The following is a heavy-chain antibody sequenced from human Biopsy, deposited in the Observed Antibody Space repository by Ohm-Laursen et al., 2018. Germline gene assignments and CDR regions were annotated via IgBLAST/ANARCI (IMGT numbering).Heavy chain of an antibody. D-gene: IGHD2-21*01. CDR2: IYNTERT. CDR1: GGSASSSNYY. J-gene: IGHJ6*02. CDR3: AIDRVPRRGVMPVYYYGMDV. Sequence: SDTLSLTCSVSGGSASSSNYYWNWIRQTPGKGLEWIGFIYNTERTNYNPSLKSRVTISLDTSKNQFSLELSSVIPSDTAVYYCAIDRVPRRGVMPVYYYGMDVWGQGSTVTVSS. V-gene: IGHV4-61*01.